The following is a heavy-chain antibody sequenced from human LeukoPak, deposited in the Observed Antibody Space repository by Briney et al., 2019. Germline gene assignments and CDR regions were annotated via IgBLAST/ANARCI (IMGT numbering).Heavy chain of an antibody. J-gene: IGHJ4*02. CDR1: GFSLSTSGVG. V-gene: IGHV2-5*02. CDR3: AHRRVSSRVRGAYFDY. CDR2: IYWDDDK. D-gene: IGHD4/OR15-4a*01. Sequence: SGPTLVNPTQTLTLTCTFSGFSLSTSGVGVGWIRQPPGKALEWLALIYWDDDKRYSPSLKSRLTITKDTSKNQVVLTTTNMDPVDTATYYCAHRRVSSRVRGAYFDYWGQGTLVTVSS.